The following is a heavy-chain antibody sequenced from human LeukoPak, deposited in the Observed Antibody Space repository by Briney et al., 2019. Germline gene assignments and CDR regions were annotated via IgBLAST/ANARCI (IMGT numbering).Heavy chain of an antibody. CDR1: GFTFSTKW. V-gene: IGHV3-74*01. J-gene: IGHJ4*02. CDR3: ARGGCSRTSCLDY. D-gene: IGHD2-2*01. CDR2: INSDGSDT. Sequence: PGGPLRLSCAVSGFTFSTKWMHWVRQSPGKGLVWVSHINSDGSDTHYADSVKGRFTISRDNAKNTLFLQLNSLRVEDTAVYYCARGGCSRTSCLDYWGQGALVTVSS.